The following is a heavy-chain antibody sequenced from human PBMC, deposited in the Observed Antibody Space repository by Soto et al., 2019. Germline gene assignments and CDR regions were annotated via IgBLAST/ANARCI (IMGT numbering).Heavy chain of an antibody. CDR1: GYTFTSYD. CDR3: ARFSSRRDYYYGMDV. Sequence: ASVKVSCQDSGYTFTSYDINWVRQATGQGLEWVGWMNPNSGNTGYAQKFQGRVTMTRNTSISTAYMELSSLRSEDTAVYYCARFSSRRDYYYGMDVWGQGTTVTVSS. J-gene: IGHJ6*02. CDR2: MNPNSGNT. D-gene: IGHD6-13*01. V-gene: IGHV1-8*01.